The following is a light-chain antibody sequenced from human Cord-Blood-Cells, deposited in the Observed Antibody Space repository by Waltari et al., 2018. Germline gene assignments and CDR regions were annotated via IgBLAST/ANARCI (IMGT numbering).Light chain of an antibody. CDR1: SSNIGSNY. CDR3: AAWDDSLSGRV. V-gene: IGLV1-47*01. Sequence: QSVLTQPPSASGTPGQSVTISCSGSSSNIGSNYVSWYHQLPGTAPKLLIYRNNQRPSGVPDRFSGSKSGTSASLAISGLRSEDEADYYCAAWDDSLSGRVFGGGTKLTVL. J-gene: IGLJ3*02. CDR2: RNN.